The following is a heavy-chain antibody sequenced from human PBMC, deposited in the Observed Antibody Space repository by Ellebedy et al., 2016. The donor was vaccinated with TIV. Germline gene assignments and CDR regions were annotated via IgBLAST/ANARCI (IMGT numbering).Heavy chain of an antibody. Sequence: ASVKVSXXASGYTFSNYGITWVRQAPGQGLEWMGWISAYNGDTNYAQKLQDRVTMTTDTSTSTAYMELRSLKSDDTAMYYCARGGMLYCSSTYRVDYWGQGTLATVSS. D-gene: IGHD2-2*01. CDR2: ISAYNGDT. V-gene: IGHV1-18*01. J-gene: IGHJ4*02. CDR3: ARGGMLYCSSTYRVDY. CDR1: GYTFSNYG.